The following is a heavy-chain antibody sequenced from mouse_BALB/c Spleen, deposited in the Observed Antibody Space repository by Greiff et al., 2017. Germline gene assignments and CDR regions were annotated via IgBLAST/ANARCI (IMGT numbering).Heavy chain of an antibody. D-gene: IGHD2-4*01. J-gene: IGHJ4*01. CDR2: ISSGSSTI. V-gene: IGHV5-17*02. CDR1: GFTFSSFG. CDR3: AYYDYDGGAAMDY. Sequence: VQLQQSGGGLVQPGGSRKLSCAASGFTFSSFGMHWVRQAPEKGLEWVAYISSGSSTIYYADTVKGRFTISRDNPKNTLFLQMTSLRSEDTAMYYCAYYDYDGGAAMDYWGQGTSVTVSS.